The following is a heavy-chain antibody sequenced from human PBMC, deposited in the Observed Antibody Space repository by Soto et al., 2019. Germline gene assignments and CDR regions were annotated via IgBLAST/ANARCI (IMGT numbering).Heavy chain of an antibody. V-gene: IGHV3-9*01. CDR3: AKDNGYSSGWYSWFDP. Sequence: EVQLVESGGGLVQPGRSLRLSCAASGLPFDDYAMHWVRQAPGKGLEWVSGISWNSGSIGYADSVKGRITISRDNAKNSLYLQRNSQRAEDTALYYCAKDNGYSSGWYSWFDPWGQGTLVTVSS. CDR2: ISWNSGSI. D-gene: IGHD6-19*01. CDR1: GLPFDDYA. J-gene: IGHJ5*02.